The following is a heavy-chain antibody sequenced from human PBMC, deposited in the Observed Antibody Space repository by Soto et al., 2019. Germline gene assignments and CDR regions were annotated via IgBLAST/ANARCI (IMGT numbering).Heavy chain of an antibody. CDR1: GGSISSGDYY. D-gene: IGHD4-17*01. CDR3: ARDFATPYGDFVFDY. CDR2: IYYSGST. J-gene: IGHJ4*02. V-gene: IGHV4-30-4*01. Sequence: QVQLQESGPGLVKPSQTLSLTCTVSGGSISSGDYYWSWIRQPPGKGLEWIGYIYYSGSTYYNPSLKLRVTMSVDTSKIQFSLKLSSVTAADPAVYYCARDFATPYGDFVFDYWGQGTLVTVSS.